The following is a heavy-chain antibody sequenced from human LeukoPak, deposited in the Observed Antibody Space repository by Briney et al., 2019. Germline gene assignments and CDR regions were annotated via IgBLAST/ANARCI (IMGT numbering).Heavy chain of an antibody. Sequence: PSQTLSLTCTVSGGSISSGTYSWSWIRQPPGKGLEWIGYVYHSGSTSYNPSLKSRVTISVDTSKNQFSLKLNSVTAADTAVYYCARSSGSTYGSDYWGHGTLVTVSS. V-gene: IGHV4-30-2*01. D-gene: IGHD5-18*01. CDR3: ARSSGSTYGSDY. J-gene: IGHJ4*01. CDR2: VYHSGST. CDR1: GGSISSGTYS.